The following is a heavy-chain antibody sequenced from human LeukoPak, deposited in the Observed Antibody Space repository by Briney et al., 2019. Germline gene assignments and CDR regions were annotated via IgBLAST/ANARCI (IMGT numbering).Heavy chain of an antibody. Sequence: AGGSLRLSCAASGFTFSNAWMNWVRQAPGKGLEWVGRIKSKTDGGTTDYAAPVKGRFTISRDDSKNTLYLQMNSLETEDTAVYYCTTDYYYDSSGYTPSFDYWGQGTLVTVSS. CDR3: TTDYYYDSSGYTPSFDY. V-gene: IGHV3-15*07. J-gene: IGHJ4*02. CDR1: GFTFSNAW. CDR2: IKSKTDGGTT. D-gene: IGHD3-22*01.